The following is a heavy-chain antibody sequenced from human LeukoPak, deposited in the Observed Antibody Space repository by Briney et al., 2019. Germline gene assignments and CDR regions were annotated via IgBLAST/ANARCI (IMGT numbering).Heavy chain of an antibody. CDR1: GFTFSSYA. Sequence: PGGSLRLSCAASGFTFSSYAMSWVRQAPGKGLEWVSAISGSGGSTYYADSVKGRFTISRDNSKNTLYLQMNSLRAEDTAVYYCAKDQVPAAHSGSYGIWNYRGQGTLVTVSS. J-gene: IGHJ4*02. V-gene: IGHV3-23*01. CDR3: AKDQVPAAHSGSYGIWNY. D-gene: IGHD1-26*01. CDR2: ISGSGGST.